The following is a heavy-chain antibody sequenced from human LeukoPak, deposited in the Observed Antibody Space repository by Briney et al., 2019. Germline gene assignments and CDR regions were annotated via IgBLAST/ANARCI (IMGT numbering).Heavy chain of an antibody. V-gene: IGHV3-30-3*01. D-gene: IGHD3-22*01. CDR2: ISYDGSNK. CDR3: ARDYYDSSGYYQSNY. Sequence: GGSLRLSCAASGFTFSSYAMHWVRQAPGKGLEWVAVISYDGSNKYYADSVKGRFTISRDNSKNSLYLQMNSLRAEDTAVYYCARDYYDSSGYYQSNYWGQGTLVTVSS. CDR1: GFTFSSYA. J-gene: IGHJ4*02.